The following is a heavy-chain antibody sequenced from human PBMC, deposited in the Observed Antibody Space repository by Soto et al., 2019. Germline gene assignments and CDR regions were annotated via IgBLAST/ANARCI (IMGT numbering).Heavy chain of an antibody. CDR3: ARVREDYVAYYYYYMDV. CDR2: IYYSGST. J-gene: IGHJ6*03. CDR1: GGSISSGGYY. D-gene: IGHD4-17*01. Sequence: SETLSLTCTVSGGSISSGGYYWSWIRQHPGKGLEWIGYIYYSGSTYYNPSLKSRVTISVDTSKNQFSLKLSSVTAADTAVYYCARVREDYVAYYYYYMDVWGKGTTVTVSS. V-gene: IGHV4-31*03.